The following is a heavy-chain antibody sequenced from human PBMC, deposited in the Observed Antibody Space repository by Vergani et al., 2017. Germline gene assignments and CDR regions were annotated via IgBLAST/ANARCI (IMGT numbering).Heavy chain of an antibody. J-gene: IGHJ5*02. D-gene: IGHD3-3*01. CDR2: IYSGGST. CDR1: GFTVSSNY. Sequence: EVQLVESGGGLVQPGGSLRLSCAASGFTVSSNYMSWFRQAPGKGLEWVSVIYSGGSTYYADSVKGRFTISRDNSKNTLYLQMNSLRAEDTAVYYCTTAFLPLEGFDPWGQGTLVTVSS. CDR3: TTAFLPLEGFDP. V-gene: IGHV3-66*02.